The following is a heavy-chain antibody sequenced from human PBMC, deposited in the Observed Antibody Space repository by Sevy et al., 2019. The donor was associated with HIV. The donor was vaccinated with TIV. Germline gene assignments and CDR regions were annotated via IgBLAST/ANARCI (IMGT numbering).Heavy chain of an antibody. V-gene: IGHV1-18*01. Sequence: ASVKVSCKASGYTFTSYGISWVRQAPGQGLEWMGWISAYNGNTNYAQKLQGRVTMTTDTSTSTAYMELRSLRSDDTAVYYCVRGAESGATPAEYFQHWGQGTLVTVSS. D-gene: IGHD1-26*01. CDR2: ISAYNGNT. J-gene: IGHJ1*01. CDR3: VRGAESGATPAEYFQH. CDR1: GYTFTSYG.